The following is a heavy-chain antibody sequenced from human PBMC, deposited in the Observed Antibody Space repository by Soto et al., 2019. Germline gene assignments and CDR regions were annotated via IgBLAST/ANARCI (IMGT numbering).Heavy chain of an antibody. V-gene: IGHV3-23*01. CDR3: AKDVVLAGFINYYFDY. Sequence: GGSLRLSCAASGFTFSSYAMSWVRQAPGKGLEWVSAISGSGGSTYYADSVKGRFTISRDNSKNTLYLQMNSLRAEDTALYYCAKDVVLAGFINYYFDYWGQGTLVTVSS. CDR1: GFTFSSYA. CDR2: ISGSGGST. J-gene: IGHJ4*02. D-gene: IGHD6-19*01.